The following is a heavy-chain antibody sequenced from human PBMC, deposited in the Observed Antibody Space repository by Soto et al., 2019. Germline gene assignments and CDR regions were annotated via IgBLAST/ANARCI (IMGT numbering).Heavy chain of an antibody. CDR2: IIPIFGTA. CDR1: GGTFSSYA. D-gene: IGHD2-2*01. V-gene: IGHV1-69*01. J-gene: IGHJ5*02. CDR3: ARDVRYQHFNWFDP. Sequence: QVQLVQSGAEVKKPGSSVKVSCKASGGTFSSYAISWVRQSPGQGLEWMGGIIPIFGTANYSQKFQGRVTITADGSTSTAYMELSSLRSEDTAVYYCARDVRYQHFNWFDPWGQGTLVTVSS.